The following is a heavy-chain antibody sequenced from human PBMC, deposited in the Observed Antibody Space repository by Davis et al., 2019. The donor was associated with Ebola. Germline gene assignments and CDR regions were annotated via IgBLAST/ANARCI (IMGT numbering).Heavy chain of an antibody. D-gene: IGHD6-6*01. Sequence: GGSLRLSCRVSGFTLGDYALNWVRQAPGKRLEWVGFIRSKAYGGKPAYAASVKGRFTISRDDSKSIAYLQMDSLKIEDTAVYYCSRDLKQRPPSYYDGMDVWGQGTSVTVSS. CDR2: IRSKAYGGKP. V-gene: IGHV3-49*04. J-gene: IGHJ6*02. CDR1: GFTLGDYA. CDR3: SRDLKQRPPSYYDGMDV.